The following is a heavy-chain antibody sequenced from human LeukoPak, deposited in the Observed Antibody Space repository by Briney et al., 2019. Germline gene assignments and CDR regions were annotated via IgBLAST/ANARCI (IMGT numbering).Heavy chain of an antibody. Sequence: SETLSLTCAVYGGSLSGYYWSWIRQPPGKGLEWIGEINHSGSTNYNPSLKSRVTISVDTSKNQLSLKLSSMTAADTAVYYCAGEGDYWHRFDCWGQGTLVTVSS. J-gene: IGHJ4*02. CDR3: AGEGDYWHRFDC. V-gene: IGHV4-34*01. CDR1: GGSLSGYY. CDR2: INHSGST. D-gene: IGHD4-17*01.